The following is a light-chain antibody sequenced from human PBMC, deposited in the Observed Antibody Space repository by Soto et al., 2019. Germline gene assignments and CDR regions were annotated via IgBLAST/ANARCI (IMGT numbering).Light chain of an antibody. Sequence: QSVLTQPPSASGSPGQSVTISCTGTSSDVGGYNYVSWYQHNPGKAPKLIIYEVYKRPSGVPDRFSGSKSGNTAALTVSGLQAEDEADYYCSSYVGTNSYVFGTGTKV. V-gene: IGLV2-8*01. CDR2: EVY. CDR3: SSYVGTNSYV. CDR1: SSDVGGYNY. J-gene: IGLJ1*01.